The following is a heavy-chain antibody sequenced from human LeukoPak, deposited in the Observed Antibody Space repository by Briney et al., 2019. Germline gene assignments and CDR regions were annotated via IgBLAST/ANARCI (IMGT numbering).Heavy chain of an antibody. V-gene: IGHV3-53*01. CDR3: ARGGGNPGYFQH. CDR1: GLTVSSNH. CDR2: FYDDGDT. Sequence: GRSLRLSCAASGLTVSSNHMSWVRQAPGKGLEWVSAFYDDGDTWYVDSVKGRFTISRDNSKNTLYLQMNSLTADDTAVYFCARGGGNPGYFQHWGQGTLVTVSS. J-gene: IGHJ1*01. D-gene: IGHD4-23*01.